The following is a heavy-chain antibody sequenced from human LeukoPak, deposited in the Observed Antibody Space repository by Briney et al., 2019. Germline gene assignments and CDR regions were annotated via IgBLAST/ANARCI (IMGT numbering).Heavy chain of an antibody. CDR1: GFTFSSYA. Sequence: GVSLRLSCAASGFTFSSYAISWVRQAPGKGLEGGSAISGSGGSTYYADSVKGRFTISRDNSKNTLDLQMNSLRAEDTAVYYCAKEDFWSDYRKGYMDVWGKGTTVTVSS. CDR3: AKEDFWSDYRKGYMDV. CDR2: ISGSGGST. D-gene: IGHD3-3*01. J-gene: IGHJ6*03. V-gene: IGHV3-23*01.